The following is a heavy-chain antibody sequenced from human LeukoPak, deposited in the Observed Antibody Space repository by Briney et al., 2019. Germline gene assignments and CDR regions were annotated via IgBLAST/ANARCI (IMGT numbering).Heavy chain of an antibody. CDR2: IYYSGST. CDR1: GGSISSYS. J-gene: IGHJ3*02. CDR3: ARQGYSAHDAFDI. Sequence: SGTLSLTCAVSGGSISSYSWSWIRQPPGKGLEWIGYIYYSGSTNYNPSLKSRVTLSVDTSKNQFSLKLSSVTAADTAVYYCARQGYSAHDAFDIWGQGTMVTVSS. D-gene: IGHD2-15*01. V-gene: IGHV4-59*01.